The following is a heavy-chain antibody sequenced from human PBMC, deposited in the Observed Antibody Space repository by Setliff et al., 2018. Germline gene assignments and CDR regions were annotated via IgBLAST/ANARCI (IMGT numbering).Heavy chain of an antibody. J-gene: IGHJ3*02. CDR1: GGSISSHY. CDR2: MYHSGST. D-gene: IGHD2-2*01. V-gene: IGHV4-38-2*02. Sequence: SETLSLTCTVSGGSISSHYWGWIRQPPGKGLEWIGSMYHSGSTYYNPSLKMRVTRSVDTSKNQFSLKLNYVTAADTAVYYCARALGYCSRTSCYADAFDIWGQGTMVTVSS. CDR3: ARALGYCSRTSCYADAFDI.